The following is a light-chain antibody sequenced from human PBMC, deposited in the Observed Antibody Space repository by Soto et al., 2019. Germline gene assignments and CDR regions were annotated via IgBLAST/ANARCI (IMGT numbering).Light chain of an antibody. CDR1: QSVISNF. V-gene: IGKV3-20*01. CDR2: GAS. Sequence: EIVLTQYPGTLSLSPGERATLSCRASQSVISNFLAWYQQKPGQAPRLLIYGASNRATGIPDRFSGSGSGTDFTLTITRLEAEDFAMYYCQRYDSLRTFGQGTKVEI. J-gene: IGKJ1*01. CDR3: QRYDSLRT.